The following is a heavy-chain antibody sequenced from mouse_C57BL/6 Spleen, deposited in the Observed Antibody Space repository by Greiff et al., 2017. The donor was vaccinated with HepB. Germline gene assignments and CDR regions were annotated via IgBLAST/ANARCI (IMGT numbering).Heavy chain of an antibody. CDR2: IHPSDCHT. CDR1: GFTFTSYC. V-gene: IGHV1-74*01. Sequence: QVQLQQPGAELVKPGASVKLSCTASGFTFTSYCMHWVRQRPGQGLEWIGRIHPSDCHTNYNQKFKGKATLTVDKSSSTAYMQLSSLTSEDSSVYSCVYDYDGYFDVWGTGTTVTVSS. J-gene: IGHJ1*03. CDR3: VYDYDGYFDV. D-gene: IGHD2-4*01.